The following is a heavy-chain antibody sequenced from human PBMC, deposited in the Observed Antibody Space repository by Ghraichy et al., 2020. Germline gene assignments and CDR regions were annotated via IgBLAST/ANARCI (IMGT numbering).Heavy chain of an antibody. D-gene: IGHD3-22*01. V-gene: IGHV1-18*04. CDR1: GYTFTSYG. CDR2: ISAYNGNT. CDR3: ARVKGYYDWSSVDY. J-gene: IGHJ4*02. Sequence: ASVKVSCKASGYTFTSYGISWVRQAPGQGLEWMGWISAYNGNTNYAQKLQGRVTMTTDTSTSTAYMELRSLRSDDTAVYYCARVKGYYDWSSVDYWGQGTLVTVSS.